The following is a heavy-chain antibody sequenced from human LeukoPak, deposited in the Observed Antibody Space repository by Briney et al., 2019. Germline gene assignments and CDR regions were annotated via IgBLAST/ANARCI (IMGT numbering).Heavy chain of an antibody. V-gene: IGHV3-74*01. CDR1: GFTFTNYW. J-gene: IGHJ4*02. D-gene: IGHD1-26*01. Sequence: PGGSLRLSCAASGFTFTNYWVYWVRQARGKGLVWVSRSNSDASSIAYADFVQGRFTISRDNAKNMLYLQMNSLRAEDTAVYYCARGGTYSNQFYFDYWGRGTLVPVSS. CDR2: SNSDASSI. CDR3: ARGGTYSNQFYFDY.